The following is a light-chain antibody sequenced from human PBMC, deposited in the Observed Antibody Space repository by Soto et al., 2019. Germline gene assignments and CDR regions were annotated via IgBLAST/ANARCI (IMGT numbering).Light chain of an antibody. V-gene: IGKV3-20*01. CDR2: AAS. Sequence: EVVLTQSPGTLSLSPGERATLSCRASQSISTNYLAWYQQKPGQAPKLLIYAASSRLTGIPDRFSGSGSGTDFTLTISRLEPEYFALYYCQQYGRTFGQGTRLDIK. CDR1: QSISTNY. J-gene: IGKJ5*01. CDR3: QQYGRT.